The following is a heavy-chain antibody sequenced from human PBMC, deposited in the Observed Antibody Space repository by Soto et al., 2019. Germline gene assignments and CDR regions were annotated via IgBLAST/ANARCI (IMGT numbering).Heavy chain of an antibody. V-gene: IGHV3-23*01. D-gene: IGHD4-17*01. J-gene: IGHJ6*03. CDR3: AKDQATVIYYYYYMDV. Sequence: GGSLRLSCAASGFTFSSYAMSWVRQAPGKGLEWVSAISGSGSTYYADSVKGRFTISRDNSKNTLYLQMNSLRAEDTAVYYCAKDQATVIYYYYYMDVWGKGTTVTVSS. CDR2: ISGSGST. CDR1: GFTFSSYA.